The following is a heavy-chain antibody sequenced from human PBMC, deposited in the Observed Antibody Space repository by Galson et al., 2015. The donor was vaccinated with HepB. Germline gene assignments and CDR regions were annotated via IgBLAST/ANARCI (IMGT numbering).Heavy chain of an antibody. Sequence: SLRLSCAASGFTFSSYGMHWVRQAPGKGLEWVAVIWYDGSNKYYADSVKGRFTISRDNSKNTLYLQMNSLRAEDTAVYYCARDTLWGSYRYVDYWGQGTLVTVSS. V-gene: IGHV3-33*01. CDR1: GFTFSSYG. CDR3: ARDTLWGSYRYVDY. D-gene: IGHD3-16*02. CDR2: IWYDGSNK. J-gene: IGHJ4*02.